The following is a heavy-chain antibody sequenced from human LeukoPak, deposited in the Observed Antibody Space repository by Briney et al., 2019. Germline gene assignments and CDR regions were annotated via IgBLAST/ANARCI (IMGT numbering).Heavy chain of an antibody. CDR3: ARTYCTNGVCYTGYFDY. J-gene: IGHJ4*02. CDR1: GYTFTGYY. CDR2: INPNSGGT. V-gene: IGHV1-2*04. Sequence: SVKVSCKASGYTFTGYYMHWVRQAPGQGLEWMGWINPNSGGTNYAQKFQGWATMTRDTSISTAYMELSRLRSDDTAVYYCARTYCTNGVCYTGYFDYWGQGTLVTVSS. D-gene: IGHD2-8*01.